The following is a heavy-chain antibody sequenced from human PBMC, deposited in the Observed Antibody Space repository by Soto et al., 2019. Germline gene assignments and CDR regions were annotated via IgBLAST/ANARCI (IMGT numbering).Heavy chain of an antibody. V-gene: IGHV1-69*13. J-gene: IGHJ6*02. CDR2: IIPTFGTA. Sequence: GASVKVSCKASRVAFSKFIVTWVRQAPGLGLEWVGGIIPTFGTANYAQKFQGRVTITADESTSTSYMEVNNLRSEDTAVYYCAKVRYSSPMGYYYGMDVWGQGXTVTVSS. CDR3: AKVRYSSPMGYYYGMDV. CDR1: RVAFSKFI. D-gene: IGHD6-19*01.